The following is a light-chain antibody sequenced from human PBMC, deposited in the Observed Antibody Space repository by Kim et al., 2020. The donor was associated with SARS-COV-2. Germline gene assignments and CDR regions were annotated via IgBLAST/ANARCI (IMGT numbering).Light chain of an antibody. CDR3: QSYDSSLSGWV. V-gene: IGLV1-40*01. CDR2: GNN. J-gene: IGLJ3*02. CDR1: SSNIGAGSD. Sequence: QSVLTQPPSVSGAPGQRVTVSCTGSSSNIGAGSDVHWYQQLPGAAPKLLIFGNNNRPSGVPDRFSGSRSGTSASLAITGLQAEDEADYHCQSYDSSLSGWVFGGGTKLTVL.